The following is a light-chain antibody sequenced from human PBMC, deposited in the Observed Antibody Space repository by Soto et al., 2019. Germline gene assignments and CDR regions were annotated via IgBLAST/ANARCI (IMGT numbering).Light chain of an antibody. CDR1: YSNIGGNP. CDR2: NTN. CDR3: AAWDDSLNAYV. Sequence: QSVLPQPPSASGTPGQRVTVSCSGSYSNIGGNPVSWYQQLPGTAPKLLIYNTNQRPSGVPDRFSGSRSGTSASLAISGLQSDDEADYNCAAWDDSLNAYVFGTGTKVTVL. V-gene: IGLV1-44*01. J-gene: IGLJ1*01.